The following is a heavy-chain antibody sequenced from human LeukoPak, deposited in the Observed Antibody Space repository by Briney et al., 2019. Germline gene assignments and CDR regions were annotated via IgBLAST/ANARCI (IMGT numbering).Heavy chain of an antibody. CDR3: ARDPSRGFDY. V-gene: IGHV4-59*01. CDR2: IYYNGNT. J-gene: IGHJ4*02. CDR1: DGSINSYY. Sequence: SETLSLTCSVSDGSINSYYWNWIRRPPGKGLEWIGYIYYNGNTNYSPSLKSRVTMSVDTSKNLFSLKVSSVTAADTAVYYCARDPSRGFDYWGQGTLVTVSS.